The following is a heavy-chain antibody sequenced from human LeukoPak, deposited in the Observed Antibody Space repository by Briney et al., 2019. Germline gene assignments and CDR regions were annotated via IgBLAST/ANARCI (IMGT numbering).Heavy chain of an antibody. CDR2: IYISGST. J-gene: IGHJ4*02. CDR1: GASINSHY. CDR3: ASTSHYYDTSGPFQY. Sequence: PSETLSLTCSVSGASINSHYWTWIRQPAGKGLEWIGRIYISGSTYYNPSLKSRVTISVETSKNQFSLKLTSVTAADTAVYYCASTSHYYDTSGPFQYWGQGTLVTVSS. D-gene: IGHD3-22*01. V-gene: IGHV4-4*07.